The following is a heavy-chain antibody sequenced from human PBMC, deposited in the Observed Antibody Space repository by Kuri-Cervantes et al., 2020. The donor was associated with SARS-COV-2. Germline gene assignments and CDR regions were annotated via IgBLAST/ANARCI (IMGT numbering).Heavy chain of an antibody. D-gene: IGHD3-9*01. CDR2: IIPILGIA. V-gene: IGHV1-69*02. J-gene: IGHJ3*02. CDR3: ARVGPLRYFDWLLLGAFDI. Sequence: SVKVSCKASGGTFSSYTISWVRQAPGQGLEWMGRIIPILGIANYAQKFQGRVTITADKSTSTAYMELRSLRSDDTAVYYCARVGPLRYFDWLLLGAFDIWGQGTMVTVSS. CDR1: GGTFSSYT.